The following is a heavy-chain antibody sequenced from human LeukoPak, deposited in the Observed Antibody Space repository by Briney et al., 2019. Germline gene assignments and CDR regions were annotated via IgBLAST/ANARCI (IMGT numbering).Heavy chain of an antibody. CDR1: GFTFSNAW. D-gene: IGHD3-10*01. Sequence: AGGSLRLSCAASGFTFSNAWMSWVRQAPGKGLEWVGRIKSKTDGGTTDYAAPVKGRFTISRDDSKNTLYLQMNSLKTEDTAVYYCTTVVVYGSGSYGYYFDYWGQGTLVTVSS. CDR3: TTVVVYGSGSYGYYFDY. CDR2: IKSKTDGGTT. J-gene: IGHJ4*02. V-gene: IGHV3-15*01.